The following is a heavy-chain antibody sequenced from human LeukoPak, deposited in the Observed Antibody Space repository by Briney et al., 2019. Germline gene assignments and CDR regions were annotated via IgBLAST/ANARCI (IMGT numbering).Heavy chain of an antibody. D-gene: IGHD3-10*01. CDR2: ISDDGSRQ. CDR1: GSTFSNYA. CDR3: VKDRTGTYTLDY. V-gene: IGHV3-30-3*01. Sequence: GGSLRLSCAATGSTFSNYAIHWGRQAPGKGLEWVAFISDDGSRQHYADSVKGRFTISRDNSKNTLNLQMNSLRAEDTAVYYCVKDRTGTYTLDYWGQGTLVTVSS. J-gene: IGHJ4*02.